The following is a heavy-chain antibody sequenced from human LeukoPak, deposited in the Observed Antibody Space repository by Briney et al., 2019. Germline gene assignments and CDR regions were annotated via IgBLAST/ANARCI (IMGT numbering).Heavy chain of an antibody. J-gene: IGHJ4*02. CDR3: ARAKPKNMVRGLIMRRESRYYFDY. Sequence: GGSLRLSCAASRFTVSSNYMSWVRQAPGKGLEWVSVIYSGGSTYYADSVKGRFTISRDNSKSTLYIQMNSLRAEDTAVYYCARAKPKNMVRGLIMRRESRYYFDYWGQGTLVTVSS. D-gene: IGHD3-10*01. CDR1: RFTVSSNY. CDR2: IYSGGST. V-gene: IGHV3-53*01.